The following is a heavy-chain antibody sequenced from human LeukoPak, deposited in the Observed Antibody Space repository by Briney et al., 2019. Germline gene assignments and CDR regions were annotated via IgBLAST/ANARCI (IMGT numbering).Heavy chain of an antibody. CDR2: ISGSGGST. CDR1: GFSFSSYA. CDR3: AKVLTASRYFDY. V-gene: IGHV3-23*01. D-gene: IGHD2/OR15-2a*01. Sequence: PGGSLRLSCVASGFSFSSYAMSWVRQAPGKGLEWVSAISGSGGSTYYADSVKGRFTIPRDNSKNTLYLQMNSLRAEDTAVYYCAKVLTASRYFDYWGQGTLVTVSS. J-gene: IGHJ4*02.